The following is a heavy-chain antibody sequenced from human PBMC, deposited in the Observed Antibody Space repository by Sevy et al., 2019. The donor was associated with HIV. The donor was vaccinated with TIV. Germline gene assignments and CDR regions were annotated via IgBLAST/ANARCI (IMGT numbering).Heavy chain of an antibody. CDR3: ARENGDDDDGGMDV. CDR1: GFSFSSYA. CDR2: ISYDGTNK. Sequence: GGSLRLSCAASGFSFSSYAIHWVRQAPGKGLEWVAIISYDGTNKYYTDSVKCRFTISRDNSKSTLYLQMNSLRAEDTDVYYGARENGDDDDGGMDVWGQGTTVTVSS. D-gene: IGHD2-21*02. V-gene: IGHV3-30-3*01. J-gene: IGHJ6*02.